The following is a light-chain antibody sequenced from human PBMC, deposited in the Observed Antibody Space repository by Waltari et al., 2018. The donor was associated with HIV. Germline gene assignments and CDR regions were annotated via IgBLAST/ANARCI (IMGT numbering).Light chain of an antibody. V-gene: IGLV2-23*02. CDR1: SSIVGTYNL. J-gene: IGLJ3*02. CDR2: EVK. CDR3: CSYAGSDTLV. Sequence: HSALTQPASVSGSPGQSITISCTGTSSIVGTYNLVSWYQQHPGKAPKLLIYEVKRRPSGLSDRFSGSKSGNTASLTVSGLQAEDEAIYYCCSYAGSDTLVFGGGTSLTIL.